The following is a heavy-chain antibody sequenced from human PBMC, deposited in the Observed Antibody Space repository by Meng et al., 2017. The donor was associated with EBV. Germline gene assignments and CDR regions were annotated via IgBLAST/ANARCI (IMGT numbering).Heavy chain of an antibody. J-gene: IGHJ4*02. CDR2: ISYDGSKK. D-gene: IGHD3-22*01. CDR1: GFTFSSYG. CDR3: AKGDVYYYDSSGYPNY. Sequence: QGRWWESGGGCVQPGRALRLSCAAAGFTFSSYGMYWVRQAPGKGLEWVAVISYDGSKKYYADSVKGRFTISRDNSKNTLYLQMNSLRAEDTAVYYCAKGDVYYYDSSGYPNYWGQGTLVTVSS. V-gene: IGHV3-30*18.